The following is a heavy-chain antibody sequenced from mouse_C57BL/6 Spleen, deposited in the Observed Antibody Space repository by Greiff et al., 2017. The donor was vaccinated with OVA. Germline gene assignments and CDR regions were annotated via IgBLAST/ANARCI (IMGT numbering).Heavy chain of an antibody. CDR2: ILPGSGST. J-gene: IGHJ4*01. CDR3: ARRRGTAHGLYAMDY. CDR1: GYPFTGYW. Sequence: VQLHQSGAELMKPGASVKLSCKATGYPFTGYWIEWVKQRPGHGLEWIGEILPGSGSTNYNEKLQGKATFTADTSSNTAYMQLSSLTTEDSAIYYCARRRGTAHGLYAMDYWGQGTSVTVSS. D-gene: IGHD3-2*02. V-gene: IGHV1-9*01.